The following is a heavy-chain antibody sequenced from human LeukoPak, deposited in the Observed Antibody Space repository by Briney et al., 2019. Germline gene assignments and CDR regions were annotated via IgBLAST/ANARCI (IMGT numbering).Heavy chain of an antibody. Sequence: GGSLRLSCAASGFTFSSYAMSWVRQAPGKGLEWVSAISGSGGSTYYADSVKGRFTISRDNSKSTLYLQMNSLRAEDTAVYYCAKKKWELLDFGTFDYWGQGTLVTVSS. CDR3: AKKKWELLDFGTFDY. D-gene: IGHD1-26*01. CDR1: GFTFSSYA. V-gene: IGHV3-23*01. CDR2: ISGSGGST. J-gene: IGHJ4*02.